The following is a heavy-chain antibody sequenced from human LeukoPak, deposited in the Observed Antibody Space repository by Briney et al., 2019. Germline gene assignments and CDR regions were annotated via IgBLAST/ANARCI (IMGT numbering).Heavy chain of an antibody. CDR2: IYYSGST. Sequence: SETLSLTCTVSGGSISSSRYYWGWIRQPPGKGLEWNGRIYYSGSTYYNPSRKSRVTISVDTSNNQFSLKLSSVTAADTAVYYCARQCTAHYYDTSGYYYGFARDAFDIWGQGTMVTVSS. D-gene: IGHD3-22*01. J-gene: IGHJ3*02. V-gene: IGHV4-39*01. CDR1: GGSISSSRYY. CDR3: ARQCTAHYYDTSGYYYGFARDAFDI.